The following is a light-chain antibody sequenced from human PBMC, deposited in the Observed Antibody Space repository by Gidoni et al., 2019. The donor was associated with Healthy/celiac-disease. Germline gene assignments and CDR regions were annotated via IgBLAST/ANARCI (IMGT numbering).Light chain of an antibody. CDR3: QQSYSTPR. J-gene: IGKJ3*01. CDR1: QSISSY. V-gene: IGKV1-39*01. CDR2: AAS. Sequence: DIQMTQSPSSLSASVGDRVTITCRASQSISSYLNWYQQKPGKAPKLLIYAASSLQSGVPSRFSGRGSGTDFTLTISSLQPEDFATYYCQQSYSTPRFGPGTKVEIK.